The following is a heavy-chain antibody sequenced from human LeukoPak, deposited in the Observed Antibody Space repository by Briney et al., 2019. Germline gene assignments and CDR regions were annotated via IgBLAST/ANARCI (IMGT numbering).Heavy chain of an antibody. CDR3: ARRLTTEETFDY. V-gene: IGHV5-51*01. D-gene: IGHD1-1*01. J-gene: IGHJ4*02. Sequence: GEPLKISCKGSGYSFTTYWIAWVRQMHGKGLEWMGIIYPGDSDTRYSPSFQGHITISADKSINTAYLQWNSLRASDTAMYYCARRLTTEETFDYWGQGTPVTVSS. CDR2: IYPGDSDT. CDR1: GYSFTTYW.